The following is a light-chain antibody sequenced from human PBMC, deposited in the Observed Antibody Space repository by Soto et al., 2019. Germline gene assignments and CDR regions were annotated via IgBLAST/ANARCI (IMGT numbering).Light chain of an antibody. CDR1: HTINSN. CDR2: GAS. CDR3: QQYINWPYT. Sequence: EILMTQSPATLSVSPGERATLSCRASHTINSNIAWYQQKPGQAPRLLIYGASTRATGFPARFSGRGSGTEYTLTISSLQFEDFAIYYCQQYINWPYTFGQGTKLEI. V-gene: IGKV3-15*01. J-gene: IGKJ2*01.